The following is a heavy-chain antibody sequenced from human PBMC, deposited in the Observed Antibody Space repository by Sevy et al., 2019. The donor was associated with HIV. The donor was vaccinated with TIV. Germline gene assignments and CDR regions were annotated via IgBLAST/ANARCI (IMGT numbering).Heavy chain of an antibody. CDR2: ISSSSGYI. CDR3: ARVEVDIDGISDGGSDC. V-gene: IGHV3-21*01. J-gene: IGHJ4*02. CDR1: GFTFTNYN. Sequence: GGSLRLSCVASGFTFTNYNMNWVRQAPGKGLEWVSSISSSSGYIYYADSVKGRFTISRDNAKNSLYLQMNSLRAEDTAVYYCARVEVDIDGISDGGSDCWGQGTLVTVSS. D-gene: IGHD2-15*01.